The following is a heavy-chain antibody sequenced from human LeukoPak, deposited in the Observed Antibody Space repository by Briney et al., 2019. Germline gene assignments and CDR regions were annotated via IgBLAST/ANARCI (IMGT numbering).Heavy chain of an antibody. V-gene: IGHV5-51*01. CDR2: IYPGDSDT. D-gene: IGHD6-19*01. CDR1: GYIFTSYW. Sequence: GASLQISCKASGYIFTSYWIGWVRQLPGKGLEWMGIIYPGDSDTRYSPPFQGQVTISVDKSTTTAYLQWSSLKASDTAMYYCARSWVAGYGTVLDHWGQGTLVTVSS. CDR3: ARSWVAGYGTVLDH. J-gene: IGHJ4*02.